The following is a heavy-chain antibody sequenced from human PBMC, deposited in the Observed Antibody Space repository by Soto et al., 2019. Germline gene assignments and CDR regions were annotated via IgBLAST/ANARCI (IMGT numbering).Heavy chain of an antibody. CDR1: GGSFSGYY. D-gene: IGHD2-15*01. J-gene: IGHJ5*02. CDR3: ARGLLWRCGSGGSCRRINWFDP. CDR2: INHSGST. Sequence: SETLSLTCAVYGGSFSGYYWSWIRQPPGKGLEWIGEINHSGSTNYNPSLKGRVTISVDTSKNQFSLKLSSVTAADTAVYYCARGLLWRCGSGGSCRRINWFDPWGQGTLVTVSS. V-gene: IGHV4-34*01.